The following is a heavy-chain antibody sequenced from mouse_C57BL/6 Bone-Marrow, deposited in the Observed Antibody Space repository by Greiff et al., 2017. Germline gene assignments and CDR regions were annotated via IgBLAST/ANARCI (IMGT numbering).Heavy chain of an antibody. CDR3: ASPYGNYEWYFDV. CDR1: GYTFTSYS. D-gene: IGHD2-1*01. Sequence: QVQLQQPGTELVKPGASVKLSCKASGYTFTSYSMHWVKQRTGQGLEWIGNINPSNGGTNYNEKFKSKATLTADKSSSPAYMQLSSLTSEDSAVYYCASPYGNYEWYFDVWGTGTTVTVSS. CDR2: INPSNGGT. J-gene: IGHJ1*03. V-gene: IGHV1-53*01.